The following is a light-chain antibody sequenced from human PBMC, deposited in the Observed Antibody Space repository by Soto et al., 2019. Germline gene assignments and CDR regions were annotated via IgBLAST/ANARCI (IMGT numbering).Light chain of an antibody. Sequence: DIQMTQSPSLVSASVGDRVTITCRASQGVTSGLAWYQQKPGKAPNLLIYGASNLQSGVPSRFSGSGSGTDFTLTISSLQPEDIATYYCQQYDVLPPTFGGGTKVEIK. CDR3: QQYDVLPPT. CDR1: QGVTSG. J-gene: IGKJ4*01. V-gene: IGKV1-12*01. CDR2: GAS.